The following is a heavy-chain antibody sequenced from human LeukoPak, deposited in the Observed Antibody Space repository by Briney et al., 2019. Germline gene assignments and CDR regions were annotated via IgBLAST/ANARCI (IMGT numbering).Heavy chain of an antibody. J-gene: IGHJ4*02. Sequence: GGSLRLSCAASGFTFSNAWMSWVRQAPGKGLEWVGRIKSKTDGGTTDYAAPVKGRFTISRDDSKNTLYLQMNSLKTEDTAVYYCTTDRPYYDSSGYYPGLIDYWGQGTLVTVSS. CDR1: GFTFSNAW. D-gene: IGHD3-22*01. CDR2: IKSKTDGGTT. CDR3: TTDRPYYDSSGYYPGLIDY. V-gene: IGHV3-15*01.